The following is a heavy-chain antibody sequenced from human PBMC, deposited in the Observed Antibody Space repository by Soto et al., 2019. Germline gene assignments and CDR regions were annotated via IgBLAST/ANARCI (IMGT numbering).Heavy chain of an antibody. CDR1: GYSFTSYW. CDR2: IYPGDSDT. Sequence: GESLRISCKGSGYSFTSYWIGWVRQMPGKGLEWMGIIYPGDSDTRYSPSFQGQVTISADKSISTAYLQWSSLKASDTAMYYCARGGGQLNYYYYGMDVWGQGTTVTVSS. CDR3: ARGGGQLNYYYYGMDV. V-gene: IGHV5-51*01. J-gene: IGHJ6*02. D-gene: IGHD6-13*01.